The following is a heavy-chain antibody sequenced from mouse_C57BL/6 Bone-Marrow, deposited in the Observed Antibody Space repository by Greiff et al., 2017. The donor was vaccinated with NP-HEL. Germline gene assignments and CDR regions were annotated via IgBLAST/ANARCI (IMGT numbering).Heavy chain of an antibody. D-gene: IGHD4-1*01. CDR1: GYAFSSYW. V-gene: IGHV1-80*01. Sequence: QVQLQQSGAELVKPGASVKISCKASGYAFSSYWMNWVKQRPGKGLEWIGQIYPGDGDTNYNGKFKGKATLTADKSSSTAYMQLSSLTSEDSAVYFCARKGGLTGTVFDYWGQGTTLTVSS. CDR3: ARKGGLTGTVFDY. J-gene: IGHJ2*01. CDR2: IYPGDGDT.